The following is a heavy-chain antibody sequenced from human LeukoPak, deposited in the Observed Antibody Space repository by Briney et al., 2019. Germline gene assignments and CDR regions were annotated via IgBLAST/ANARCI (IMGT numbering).Heavy chain of an antibody. D-gene: IGHD3-10*01. J-gene: IGHJ4*02. CDR2: INAGNGNT. Sequence: ASVKVSCKASGYTFTNYGITWVRQAPGQRLEWMGWINAGNGNTKYSQKFQGRVTITRDTSASTAYMELSSLRSEDTAVYYCALRGSGSYRFDYWGQGTLVTVSS. V-gene: IGHV1-3*01. CDR3: ALRGSGSYRFDY. CDR1: GYTFTNYG.